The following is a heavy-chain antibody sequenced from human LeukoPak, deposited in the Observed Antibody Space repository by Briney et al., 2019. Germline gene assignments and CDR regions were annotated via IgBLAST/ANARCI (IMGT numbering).Heavy chain of an antibody. CDR1: GGSISSSNW. CDR2: IYHSGST. V-gene: IGHV4-4*03. D-gene: IGHD5-12*01. Sequence: PGTLSLTCAVSGGSISSSNWWSWVRQPPGKGLEWIGEIYHSGSTNYNPSLKSRVTISVDKSKNQFSLELSSVTAADTAVYYCAREEATARDFDYWGQGTLVTVSS. CDR3: AREEATARDFDY. J-gene: IGHJ4*02.